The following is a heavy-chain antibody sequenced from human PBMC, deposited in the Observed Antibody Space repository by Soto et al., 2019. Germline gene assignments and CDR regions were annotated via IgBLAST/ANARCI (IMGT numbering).Heavy chain of an antibody. CDR1: GFTFDDYA. Sequence: GGSLRLSCAASGFTFDDYAMHWVRQAPGKGLEWVSGISWNSGSIGYADSVKGRFTISRDNAKNSLYLQMNSLRAEDTALYYCAKDIGRITMIVVAIGGFDYWGQGTLVTVSS. D-gene: IGHD3-22*01. J-gene: IGHJ4*02. V-gene: IGHV3-9*01. CDR3: AKDIGRITMIVVAIGGFDY. CDR2: ISWNSGSI.